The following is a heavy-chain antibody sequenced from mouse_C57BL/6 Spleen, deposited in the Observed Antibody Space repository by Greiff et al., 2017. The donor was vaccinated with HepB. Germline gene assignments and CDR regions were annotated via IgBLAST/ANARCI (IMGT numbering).Heavy chain of an antibody. V-gene: IGHV1-15*01. CDR1: GYTFTDYE. D-gene: IGHD2-4*01. J-gene: IGHJ1*03. Sequence: LVESGAELVRPGASVTLSCKASGYTFTDYEMHWVKQTPVHGLEWIGAIDPETGGTAYNQKFKGKAILTADKSSSTAYMELRSLTSEDSAVYYCTRAYDYDHYWYFDVWGTGTTVTVSS. CDR2: IDPETGGT. CDR3: TRAYDYDHYWYFDV.